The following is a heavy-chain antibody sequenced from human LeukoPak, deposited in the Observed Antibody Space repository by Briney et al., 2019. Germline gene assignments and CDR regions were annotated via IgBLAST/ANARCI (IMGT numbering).Heavy chain of an antibody. Sequence: PGGSLRLSCEASGFTFSAYAMTWVRQAPGKGLEWVSYISSSSSDTSYADSVKGRFTVSRDNAKNPLYLQMNSLRAEDTAVYYCARDGNWGSDYWGQGTLVTVSS. D-gene: IGHD7-27*01. CDR1: GFTFSAYA. CDR3: ARDGNWGSDY. V-gene: IGHV3-11*05. CDR2: ISSSSSDT. J-gene: IGHJ4*02.